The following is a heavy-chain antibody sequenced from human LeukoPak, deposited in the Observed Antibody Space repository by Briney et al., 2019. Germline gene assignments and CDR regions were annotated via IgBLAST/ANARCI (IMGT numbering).Heavy chain of an antibody. D-gene: IGHD3-9*01. CDR3: ARGNRNYDTLTGYPEIDY. V-gene: IGHV4-59*01. Sequence: SETLSLTCTVSGGSISSYYWSWIRQPPGKGLEWIGYIYYSGSTNYNPSLKSRVTISVDTSKNQFSLKLSSVTAADTAVYYCARGNRNYDTLTGYPEIDYWGQGTLVTVSS. CDR2: IYYSGST. J-gene: IGHJ4*02. CDR1: GGSISSYY.